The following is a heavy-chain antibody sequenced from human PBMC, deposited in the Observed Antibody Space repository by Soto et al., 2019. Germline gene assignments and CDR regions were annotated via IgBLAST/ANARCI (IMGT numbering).Heavy chain of an antibody. D-gene: IGHD6-13*01. Sequence: GASVKVSCKASGFTFTSSAVQWVRQARGQRLEWIGWIVVGSGNTNYAQKFQERVTITRDMSTSTAYMELSSLRSEDTAVYYCAADMGQQIALDAFDIWGQGTMVTVSS. V-gene: IGHV1-58*01. J-gene: IGHJ3*02. CDR2: IVVGSGNT. CDR1: GFTFTSSA. CDR3: AADMGQQIALDAFDI.